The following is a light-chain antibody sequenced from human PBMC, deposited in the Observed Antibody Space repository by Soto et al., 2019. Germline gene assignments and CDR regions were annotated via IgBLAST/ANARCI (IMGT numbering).Light chain of an antibody. CDR2: WAS. V-gene: IGKV4-1*01. J-gene: IGKJ1*01. CDR1: QSVLYRSNNKNY. Sequence: DIVMTQSPDSLAVSLGERATINCKSSQSVLYRSNNKNYLAWYQQKPGRLPKLLISWASTRESGVPDRFSGSGSGTDITLTISSLQAEDVAIYYCQQYYILPWTFGQGTKVEIK. CDR3: QQYYILPWT.